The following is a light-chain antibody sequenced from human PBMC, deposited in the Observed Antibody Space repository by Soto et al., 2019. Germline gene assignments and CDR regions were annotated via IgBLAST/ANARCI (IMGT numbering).Light chain of an antibody. CDR2: EVS. V-gene: IGLV2-14*01. CDR3: SSYTSSSTLDVV. J-gene: IGLJ2*01. CDR1: SSDVGGYNY. Sequence: QSGLTQPASVSGSPGQSITISCTGTSSDVGGYNYVSWYQQHPGKAPKLMIYEVSNRASGVSNRFSGSKSGNTASLTISGLQAEDEADYYCSSYTSSSTLDVVFGGGTKVTVL.